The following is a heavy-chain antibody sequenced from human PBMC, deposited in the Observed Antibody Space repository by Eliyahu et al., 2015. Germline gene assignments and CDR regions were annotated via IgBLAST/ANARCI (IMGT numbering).Heavy chain of an antibody. CDR2: ISHSGGT. V-gene: IGHV4-34*01. CDR3: AREGALVATPDY. D-gene: IGHD5-12*01. J-gene: IGHJ4*02. CDR1: GGSFSGYY. Sequence: QVQLQQWGAGQLKPSETLPLTCAVYGGSFSGYYWSWIRQPPGKGLEWIGEISHSGGTNYNPSLKSRVTISVDRSKNQFSLKLSSVTAADTAVYYCAREGALVATPDYWGQGTLVTVSS.